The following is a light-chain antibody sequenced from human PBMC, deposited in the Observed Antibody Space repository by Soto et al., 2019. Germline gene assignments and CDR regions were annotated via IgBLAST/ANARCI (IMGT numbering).Light chain of an antibody. CDR3: QQYET. J-gene: IGKJ3*01. CDR2: GAS. V-gene: IGKV3-20*01. Sequence: EIVLTQSPGTLSLSPGERATLSCRAIQSVSSTYIAWYQQKPGQAPRLVIYGASSRATGIPDRFSGSGSGTDFTLTISRLEPEDFAVYYCQQYETFGPGTKVDIK. CDR1: QSVSSTY.